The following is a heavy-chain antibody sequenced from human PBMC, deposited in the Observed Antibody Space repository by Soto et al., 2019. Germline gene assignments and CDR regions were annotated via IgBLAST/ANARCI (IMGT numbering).Heavy chain of an antibody. J-gene: IGHJ4*02. V-gene: IGHV3-7*03. D-gene: IGHD3-9*01. Sequence: QPGGSLRLSCAASGFTFSSYWMSWVRQAPGKGLEWVANIKQDGSEKYYVDSVKGRFTISRDNAKNSLYLQMNSLRAEDTAVYYCARGVLRYFDWLPSPEYFDYWGQGTLVTVSS. CDR1: GFTFSSYW. CDR3: ARGVLRYFDWLPSPEYFDY. CDR2: IKQDGSEK.